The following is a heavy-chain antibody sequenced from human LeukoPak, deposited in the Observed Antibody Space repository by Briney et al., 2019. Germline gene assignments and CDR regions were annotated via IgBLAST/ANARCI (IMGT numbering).Heavy chain of an antibody. CDR1: GYIFTSYG. CDR3: ARDPLFGTDCSSTSCLFDP. CDR2: ISAYNGNT. V-gene: IGHV1-18*01. J-gene: IGHJ5*02. Sequence: ASVKVSFKASGYIFTSYGISWVRQAPGQGLEWMGWISAYNGNTNYAQKLQGRVTMTTDTSTSTAYMELRSLRSDDTAVYYCARDPLFGTDCSSTSCLFDPWGQGTLVTVSS. D-gene: IGHD2-2*01.